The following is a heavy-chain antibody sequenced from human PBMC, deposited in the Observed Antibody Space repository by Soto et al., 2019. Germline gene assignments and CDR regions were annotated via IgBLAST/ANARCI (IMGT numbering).Heavy chain of an antibody. CDR3: EKSPFQIIAAAGTDY. Sequence: GALSVSSEASGLSLSSYGVPWVRQAPGKGLEWVAVISYDGSNKYYADSVKGRFTISRDNSKNTLYLPMNTLRAEDTAVYYCEKSPFQIIAAAGTDYWGQGTLVTVSS. V-gene: IGHV3-30*18. CDR1: GLSLSSYG. D-gene: IGHD6-13*01. J-gene: IGHJ4*02. CDR2: ISYDGSNK.